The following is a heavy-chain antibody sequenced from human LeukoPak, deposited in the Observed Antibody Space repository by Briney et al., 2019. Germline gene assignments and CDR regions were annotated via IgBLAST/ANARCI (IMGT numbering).Heavy chain of an antibody. CDR3: ARRSYGDVPPDY. V-gene: IGHV4-38-2*02. Sequence: SETVSLTCTVSAYSISSGHFWGWIRQSPGTGLEWNGSIYHGGSTHDNPSLKSRVTTSVDTSKNQFSLKLSSVTAADTAVYYCARRSYGDVPPDYWGQGTLVTVSS. J-gene: IGHJ4*02. CDR1: AYSISSGHF. D-gene: IGHD4-17*01. CDR2: IYHGGST.